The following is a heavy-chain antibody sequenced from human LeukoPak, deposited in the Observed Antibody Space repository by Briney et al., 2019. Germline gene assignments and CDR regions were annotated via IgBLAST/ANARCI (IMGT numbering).Heavy chain of an antibody. CDR2: INPNTGDT. D-gene: IGHD6-19*01. CDR1: GYTFTDYS. J-gene: IGHJ4*02. V-gene: IGHV1-2*02. Sequence: VASVKVSCKASGYTFTDYSMHWVRQAPGQGLEWMGWINPNTGDTNYAQKFQGRVTMTRDTSISTAYMELSRLKSDDSAVYHCARPGAVAGHAFDYWGQGTLVTVSS. CDR3: ARPGAVAGHAFDY.